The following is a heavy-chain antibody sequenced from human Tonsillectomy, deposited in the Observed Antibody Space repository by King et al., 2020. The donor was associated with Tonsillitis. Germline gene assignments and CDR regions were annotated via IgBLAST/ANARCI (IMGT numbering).Heavy chain of an antibody. CDR2: VRSKASGGTP. D-gene: IGHD6-19*01. Sequence: VQLVESGGGLVQPGRSLRLSCSASGFSFGDYFMTWVRQAPGKGLEWVSFVRSKASGGTPQYAASVRGRFTVSRDDSKSIAYLQMNSLKTEDTAVYYCAKVADIAVAGTVLDCWGQGTLVTVSS. CDR1: GFSFGDYF. J-gene: IGHJ4*02. CDR3: AKVADIAVAGTVLDC. V-gene: IGHV3-49*04.